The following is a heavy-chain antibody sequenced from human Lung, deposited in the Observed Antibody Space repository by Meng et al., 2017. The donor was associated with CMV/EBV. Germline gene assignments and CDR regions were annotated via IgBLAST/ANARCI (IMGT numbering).Heavy chain of an antibody. D-gene: IGHD3-3*01. Sequence: SETLSLXXAVYGGSFSGYYWSWIRQPPGKGLEWIGEINHSGSTNYNPSLKSRVTISVDTSKNQFSLKLSSVTAADTAVYYCARGRYDFWSGYYRGYFDYWGQVTXVNVYS. V-gene: IGHV4-34*01. J-gene: IGHJ4*02. CDR3: ARGRYDFWSGYYRGYFDY. CDR2: INHSGST. CDR1: GGSFSGYY.